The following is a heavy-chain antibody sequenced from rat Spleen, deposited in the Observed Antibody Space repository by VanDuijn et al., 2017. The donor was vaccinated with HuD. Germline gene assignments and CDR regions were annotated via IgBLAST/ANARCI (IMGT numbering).Heavy chain of an antibody. D-gene: IGHD1-9*01. V-gene: IGHV5S13*01. CDR3: ARRHYGYTDYFDY. CDR2: ISTGGGNT. J-gene: IGHJ2*01. CDR1: GFTFSDYG. Sequence: EVQLVESSGGLVQPGRSLKLSCAASGFTFSDYGMAWVRQAPTKGLEWVATISTGGGNTYYRDSVKGRFTISRDNAKNTLYLQMDSLRSEDTATYYCARRHYGYTDYFDYWGQGVMVTVSS.